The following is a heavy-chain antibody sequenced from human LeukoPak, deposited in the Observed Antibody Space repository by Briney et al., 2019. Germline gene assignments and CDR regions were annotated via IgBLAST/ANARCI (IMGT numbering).Heavy chain of an antibody. CDR3: ARGARRGF. J-gene: IGHJ4*02. CDR2: IKKDGSEK. Sequence: GGSLRLSCAASGFTFSSNWMTWVRQAPGKGLEWVANIKKDGSEKYYVDSVKGRFTISRDNAKNSLYLQMNSLRAEDTAVYYCARGARRGFWGQGTLVTVSS. V-gene: IGHV3-7*01. CDR1: GFTFSSNW.